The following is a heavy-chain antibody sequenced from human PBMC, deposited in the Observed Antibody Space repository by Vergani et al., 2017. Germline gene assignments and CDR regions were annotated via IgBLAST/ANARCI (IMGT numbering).Heavy chain of an antibody. CDR2: IYYSGST. Sequence: QVQLQESGPGLVKPSETLSLTCTVSGGSVSSGSYYWSWIRQPAGKGLEWIGYIYYSGSTNYNPSLKSRVTISVDTSKNQFSLKLSSVTAADTAVYYCATGERPLTEYGMDVWGQGTTVTVSS. J-gene: IGHJ6*02. CDR1: GGSVSSGSYY. D-gene: IGHD3-10*01. CDR3: ATGERPLTEYGMDV. V-gene: IGHV4-61*10.